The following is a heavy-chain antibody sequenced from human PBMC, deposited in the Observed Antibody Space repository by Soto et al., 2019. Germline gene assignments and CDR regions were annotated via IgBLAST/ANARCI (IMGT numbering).Heavy chain of an antibody. CDR2: IYHSGST. CDR3: ARRTYGTFWYFDL. Sequence: SETLSLTCAVSSGSISSINWWSWVRQPPGKGLEWIGEIYHSGSTNYNPSLKSRVTISVDKSKNQFSLKLSSVTAADTAVYYCARRTYGTFWYFDLWGRGTLVTVSS. CDR1: SGSISSINW. V-gene: IGHV4-4*02. D-gene: IGHD4-17*01. J-gene: IGHJ2*01.